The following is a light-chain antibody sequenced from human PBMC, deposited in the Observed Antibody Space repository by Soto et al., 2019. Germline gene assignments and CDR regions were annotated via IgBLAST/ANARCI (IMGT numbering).Light chain of an antibody. Sequence: DIQMTHSPSSLSSSVGYRVTITCRASQSISSYLNWYQQKPGKAPKLLIYAASSLQSGVPSRFSGSGSGTDFTLTISSLQPEDFATYYCQQSYSTLFTFGGGTKVDI. CDR1: QSISSY. CDR2: AAS. CDR3: QQSYSTLFT. V-gene: IGKV1-39*01. J-gene: IGKJ4*01.